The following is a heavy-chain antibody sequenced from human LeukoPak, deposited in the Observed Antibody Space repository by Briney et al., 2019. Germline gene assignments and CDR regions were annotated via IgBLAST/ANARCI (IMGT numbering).Heavy chain of an antibody. Sequence: PGGSLRLSCAASGFTFNGFWMSWVRQAPGKGLEWVANIKQDGSDIYYLGSVRGRFTISRDNAMNSLYLQMNSLRAEDTAVYYCTRDALYGDPSYYYMDVWAKGPRSPSP. D-gene: IGHD4-17*01. CDR2: IKQDGSDI. CDR3: TRDALYGDPSYYYMDV. J-gene: IGHJ6*03. V-gene: IGHV3-7*01. CDR1: GFTFNGFW.